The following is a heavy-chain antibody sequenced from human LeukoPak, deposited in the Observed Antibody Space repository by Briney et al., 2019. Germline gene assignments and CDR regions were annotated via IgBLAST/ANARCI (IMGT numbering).Heavy chain of an antibody. CDR1: GFTFSTYT. Sequence: AGGSLRLSCAGSGFTFSTYTMSWVRQAPGKGLEWVSAMTGDGGNTFYADSVKGRFTISRDNSKNSVFLQMNSLRAEDTAVYYCAMSRGWWCIDSWGQGTLVTVSS. CDR3: AMSRGWWCIDS. CDR2: MTGDGGNT. D-gene: IGHD2-8*02. J-gene: IGHJ4*02. V-gene: IGHV3-23*01.